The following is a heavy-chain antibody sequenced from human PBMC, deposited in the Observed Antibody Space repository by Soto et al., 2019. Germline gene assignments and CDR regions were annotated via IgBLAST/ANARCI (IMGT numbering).Heavy chain of an antibody. CDR2: MYYSGST. CDR1: GGSFSGYY. D-gene: IGHD3-3*01. V-gene: IGHV4-34*01. J-gene: IGHJ4*02. Sequence: SETLSLTCAVYGGSFSGYYWSWIRQPPGKGLEWIGDMYYSGSTNYNPSLKSRVTISVDTSRNQFSLKLSSVTAADTAVYYCARGTFGVVKDWGQGTLVTVSS. CDR3: ARGTFGVVKD.